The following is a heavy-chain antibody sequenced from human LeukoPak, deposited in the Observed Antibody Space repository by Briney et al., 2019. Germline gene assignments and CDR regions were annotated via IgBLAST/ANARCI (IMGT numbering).Heavy chain of an antibody. V-gene: IGHV3-30-3*01. CDR1: GFTFRSYA. CDR3: ARDAVSGMIRTEHGLDV. Sequence: PGRSLRLSCVASGFTFRSYAMHWVRQAPGRGLEWVAVISSGGGHKYYTDSVNGRFTISRDNSKNTLYLQMNSLGAEDTAVYYCARDAVSGMIRTEHGLDVWGQGTTVTVCS. D-gene: IGHD2-15*01. J-gene: IGHJ6*02. CDR2: ISSGGGHK.